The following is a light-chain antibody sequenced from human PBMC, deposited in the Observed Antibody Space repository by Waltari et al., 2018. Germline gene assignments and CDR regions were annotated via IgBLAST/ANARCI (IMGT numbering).Light chain of an antibody. J-gene: IGLJ2*01. CDR1: SLRSSY. Sequence: SSELTQDPAVSVALGQTVRITCQGDSLRSSYASWYHQKPGQAPVLVMYGKNNRPSGIPGRFSGTSSGNTASLTITEAQAEDEADYYCNSRDRGGNYVIFGGGTKLTVL. V-gene: IGLV3-19*01. CDR2: GKN. CDR3: NSRDRGGNYVI.